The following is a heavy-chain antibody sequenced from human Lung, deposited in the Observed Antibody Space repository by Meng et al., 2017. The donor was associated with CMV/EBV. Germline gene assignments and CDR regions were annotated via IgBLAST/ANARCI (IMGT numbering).Heavy chain of an antibody. V-gene: IGHV1-2*02. J-gene: IGHJ4*02. Sequence: ASXXVSCKASGYTFTGHYMHWVRQAPGQGLEWMGWIHPNTGGTNYAQNFQGRVTLTRDTSIRTVYMELSSLRSDDTAMYYCARDDNWGPDDWGQGTLVTVSS. CDR1: GYTFTGHY. CDR2: IHPNTGGT. CDR3: ARDDNWGPDD. D-gene: IGHD7-27*01.